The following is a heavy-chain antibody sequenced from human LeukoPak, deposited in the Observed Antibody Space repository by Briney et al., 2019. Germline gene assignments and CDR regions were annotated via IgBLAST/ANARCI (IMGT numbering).Heavy chain of an antibody. CDR3: ARGANTQRGLDAFDI. V-gene: IGHV4-39*07. D-gene: IGHD2-15*01. Sequence: PSETLSLTCTVSGGSISSSSYYWGWIRQPPGKGLEWIGSIYYSGSTYYNPSLKSRVTISVDTSKNQFSLKLSSVTAADTAVYYCARGANTQRGLDAFDIWGQGTMVTVSS. J-gene: IGHJ3*02. CDR2: IYYSGST. CDR1: GGSISSSSYY.